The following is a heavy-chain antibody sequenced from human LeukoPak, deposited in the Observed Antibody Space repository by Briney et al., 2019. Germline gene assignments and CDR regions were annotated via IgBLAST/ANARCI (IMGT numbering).Heavy chain of an antibody. Sequence: SETLSLTCAVSGGSISTTDFDWAWIRQPPGQGLEWIATISSGGKSYYNPYLMSRVTISVDTSKNQFSLDGTSVTAADTGLFYCARFKGGTGFDYWGRGILVIVS. CDR2: ISSGGKS. J-gene: IGHJ4*02. D-gene: IGHD1-26*01. CDR1: GGSISTTDFD. V-gene: IGHV4-39*01. CDR3: ARFKGGTGFDY.